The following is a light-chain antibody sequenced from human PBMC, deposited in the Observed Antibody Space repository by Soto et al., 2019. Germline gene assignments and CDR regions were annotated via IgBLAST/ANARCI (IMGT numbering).Light chain of an antibody. J-gene: IGKJ1*01. CDR1: QDIGRY. CDR2: FAS. V-gene: IGKV1-8*01. CDR3: QQFFDYPRT. Sequence: IRMTQSPSSFSASIGDRVSITCRATQDIGRYLAWFQQIPGKAPKLLMYFASTLQTGVPSRFSGSGSGTDFTLTISNLQSEDFGSYYCQQFFDYPRTFGHGTKVEI.